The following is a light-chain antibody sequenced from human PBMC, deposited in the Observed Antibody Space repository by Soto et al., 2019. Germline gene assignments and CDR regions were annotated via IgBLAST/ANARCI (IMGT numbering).Light chain of an antibody. CDR3: SPDHSIPATS. CDR2: DAS. Sequence: PSSLSASVGDRVAITCQSSQDISNSISWYQQRPGKAPKLVIHDASTLETGVPSRLSGSGSGTEFTFTITSFQSDGSRTKNCSPDHSIPATSVGG. CDR1: QDISNS. J-gene: IGKJ4*01. V-gene: IGKV1-33*01.